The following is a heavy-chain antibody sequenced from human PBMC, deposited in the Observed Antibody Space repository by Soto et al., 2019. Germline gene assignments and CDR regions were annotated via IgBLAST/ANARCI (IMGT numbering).Heavy chain of an antibody. D-gene: IGHD4-17*01. CDR1: GFTFSSYA. V-gene: IGHV3-30-3*01. CDR3: ARDVVSDYGDYIGWYFDL. Sequence: GGSLRLSCAASGFTFSSYAMHWVRQAPGKGLEWVAVISYDGSNKYYADSVKGRFTISRDNSKNTLYLQMNSLRAEDTAVYYCARDVVSDYGDYIGWYFDLWGRGTLVTVSS. J-gene: IGHJ2*01. CDR2: ISYDGSNK.